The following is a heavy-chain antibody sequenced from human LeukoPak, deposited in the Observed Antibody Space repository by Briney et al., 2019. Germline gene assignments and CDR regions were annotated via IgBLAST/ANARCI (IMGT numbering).Heavy chain of an antibody. J-gene: IGHJ4*02. Sequence: SQTLSLTCTVSGGSISSTNYYWSWIRQPAGKGLEWIGRIYASGSTNYNPSLKSRVTMSLDTSKNQFSLKLSSVTAADTAVYYCTRDDSWSGYLDYWGRGTLVTVSS. V-gene: IGHV4-61*02. CDR3: TRDDSWSGYLDY. D-gene: IGHD3-3*01. CDR1: GGSISSTNYY. CDR2: IYASGST.